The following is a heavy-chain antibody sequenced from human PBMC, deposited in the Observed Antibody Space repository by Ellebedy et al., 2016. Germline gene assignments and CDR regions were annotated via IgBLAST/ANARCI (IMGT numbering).Heavy chain of an antibody. D-gene: IGHD4-17*01. CDR1: GLNFNTFF. V-gene: IGHV3-23*01. J-gene: IGHJ4*02. CDR2: ISAGSDIT. CDR3: RQGHYADL. Sequence: GGSLRLXXTASGLNFNTFFMSWVRQAPGKGLEWVSTISAGSDITRLADSVKGRFTISRDSSKNSVYLRMNNLRVEDTAVYYCRQGHYADLWGQGTLVTVSP.